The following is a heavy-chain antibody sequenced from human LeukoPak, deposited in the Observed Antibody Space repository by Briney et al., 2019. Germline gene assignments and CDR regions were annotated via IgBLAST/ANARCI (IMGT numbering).Heavy chain of an antibody. V-gene: IGHV1-2*02. D-gene: IGHD3-22*01. Sequence: ASVKVSCKASGYTFTGYYIHWVRQAPGQGLEWVGWVNPYRGASNHAQRFQGRVTMTRDTSISTAYMELRSLRSDDTAVYYCARSYYDSSGYYLAGYWGQGTLVTVSS. J-gene: IGHJ4*02. CDR1: GYTFTGYY. CDR3: ARSYYDSSGYYLAGY. CDR2: VNPYRGAS.